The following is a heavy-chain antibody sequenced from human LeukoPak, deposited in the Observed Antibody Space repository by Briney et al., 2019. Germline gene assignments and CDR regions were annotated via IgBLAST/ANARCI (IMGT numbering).Heavy chain of an antibody. D-gene: IGHD1-26*01. V-gene: IGHV4-38-2*02. CDR1: GYSISSGYY. Sequence: KSGPGLVKPSETLSLTCTVSGYSISSGYYWGWIRQPPGKGLEWIGSIYHSGSTYYNPSLKSRVTISVDTSKNQFSLKLSSVTAADTAVYYCVRVGTYFLLSWGQGTLVTVSS. CDR3: VRVGTYFLLS. CDR2: IYHSGST. J-gene: IGHJ5*02.